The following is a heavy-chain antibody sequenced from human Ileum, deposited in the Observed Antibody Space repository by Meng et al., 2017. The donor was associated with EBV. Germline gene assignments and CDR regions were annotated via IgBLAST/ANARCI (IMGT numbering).Heavy chain of an antibody. V-gene: IGHV4-4*02. D-gene: IGHD3-9*01. Sequence: AQLQEAGPRVVEPSGTLSLPCAVSGGSVISNTWWSWVRQPPGKGLEWIGEIFHIGSTNNSPSLKSRVTISVDNSKNQFSLSLTSVTAADTAIYYCAKVSLTGTFYNHWGQGILVTVSS. J-gene: IGHJ5*02. CDR2: IFHIGST. CDR3: AKVSLTGTFYNH. CDR1: GGSVISNTW.